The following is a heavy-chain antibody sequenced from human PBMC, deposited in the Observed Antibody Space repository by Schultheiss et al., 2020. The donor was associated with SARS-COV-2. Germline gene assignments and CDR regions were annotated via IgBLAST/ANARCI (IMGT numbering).Heavy chain of an antibody. CDR1: GGSISDYY. D-gene: IGHD3-22*01. V-gene: IGHV4-59*05. CDR2: IYYSGST. Sequence: SETLSLTCTVSGGSISDYYWSWIRQPAGKGLEWIGSIYYSGSTYYNPSLKSRVTISVDTSKNQFSLKLSSVTAADTAVYYCARRRYDSSGLYAFDIWGQGTMVTVSS. J-gene: IGHJ3*02. CDR3: ARRRYDSSGLYAFDI.